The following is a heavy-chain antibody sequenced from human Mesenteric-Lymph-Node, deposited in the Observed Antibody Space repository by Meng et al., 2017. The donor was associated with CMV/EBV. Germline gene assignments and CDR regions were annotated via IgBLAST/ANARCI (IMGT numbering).Heavy chain of an antibody. D-gene: IGHD3-16*01. V-gene: IGHV3-33*01. CDR1: GFTFSGFG. Sequence: LSWAASGFTFSGFGMHWVRQAPGKGLEWLSVVWADGIHKYYADSVRGRFTISRDNYKNTLYLQMNSLRAEDTAVYYCTRDYDNREFDYWGQGTLVTVSS. CDR2: VWADGIHK. CDR3: TRDYDNREFDY. J-gene: IGHJ4*02.